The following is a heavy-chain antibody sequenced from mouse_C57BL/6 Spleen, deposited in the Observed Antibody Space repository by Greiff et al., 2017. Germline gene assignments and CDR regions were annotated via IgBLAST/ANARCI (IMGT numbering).Heavy chain of an antibody. Sequence: VKLVESGPELVKPGASVKISCKASGYAFSSSWMNWVKQRPGKGLEWIGRIYPGDGDTNYNGKFKGKATLTADKSSSTAYMQLSSLTSEDSAVYFCAREIILVEYDGFAYWGQGTLVTVSA. V-gene: IGHV1-82*01. CDR1: GYAFSSSW. CDR3: AREIILVEYDGFAY. D-gene: IGHD2-4*01. CDR2: IYPGDGDT. J-gene: IGHJ3*01.